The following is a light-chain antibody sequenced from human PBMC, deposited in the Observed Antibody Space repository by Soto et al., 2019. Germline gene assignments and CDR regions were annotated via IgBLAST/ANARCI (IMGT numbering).Light chain of an antibody. CDR2: WAS. CDR3: KKYYSTPPGI. CDR1: QSVLYSSNNKNY. V-gene: IGKV4-1*01. J-gene: IGKJ2*01. Sequence: DIVMTQSPDSLAVSLGERATINCKSSQSVLYSSNNKNYLAWYQQKPGQPPKLLIYWASTRESGVPDRFSGSGSGTDSTPTISSLQDEDVAVYYCKKYYSTPPGIVGQGTKREIK.